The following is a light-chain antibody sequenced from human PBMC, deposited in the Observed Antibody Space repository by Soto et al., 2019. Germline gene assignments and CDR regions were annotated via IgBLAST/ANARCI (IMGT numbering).Light chain of an antibody. CDR2: GAS. J-gene: IGKJ3*01. Sequence: EIELTQSPGTLSLSPGERATLSCRASQSVSSSYLAWYQQKPGQAPRLLIYGASSRATGIPDRFSGSGSGTDFTLTISRLEPEDVAVYYCQQYGSSPVTFGPGTKVDIK. CDR3: QQYGSSPVT. V-gene: IGKV3-20*01. CDR1: QSVSSSY.